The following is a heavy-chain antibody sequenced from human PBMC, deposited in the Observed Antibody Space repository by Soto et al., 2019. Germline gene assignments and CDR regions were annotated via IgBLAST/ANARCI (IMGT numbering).Heavy chain of an antibody. V-gene: IGHV1-18*01. CDR1: GYTFTSYG. CDR3: ARAPTYYDFWSGFSDY. J-gene: IGHJ4*02. CDR2: ISAYNGNT. D-gene: IGHD3-3*01. Sequence: QVQLVQSGAEVKKPGASVKVSCKASGYTFTSYGISWVRQAPGQGLEWMGWISAYNGNTNYAQKLQGGVTMTTDTSTSTAYMELRSLRSDDTAVYYCARAPTYYDFWSGFSDYWGQGTLVTVSS.